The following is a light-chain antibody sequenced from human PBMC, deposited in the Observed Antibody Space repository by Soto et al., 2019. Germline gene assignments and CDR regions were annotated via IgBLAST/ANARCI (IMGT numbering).Light chain of an antibody. V-gene: IGLV1-40*01. Sequence: QSVLTQPRSVSGAPGQRVTISGTGRGSNIGAGFDVHWYQHLPGTVPKLIIQGNTNRPSGVPDRFSGSRSGASAALAISGLQPDDEADYYCQSYDSTLGAVFGGGTKLTVL. CDR2: GNT. J-gene: IGLJ2*01. CDR1: GSNIGAGFD. CDR3: QSYDSTLGAV.